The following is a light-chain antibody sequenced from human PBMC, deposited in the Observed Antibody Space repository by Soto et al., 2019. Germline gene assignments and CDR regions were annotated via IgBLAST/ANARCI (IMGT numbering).Light chain of an antibody. V-gene: IGKV1-5*01. CDR1: QSISSW. J-gene: IGKJ1*01. CDR2: DAS. Sequence: DIQMTQSPSTLSASVGDRVTITCRASQSISSWLAWYQQKPGKAPKLLIYDASSLESGVPSRFSVSGSGTEFTLTISILQPDDFATYYCKQYNSYSWTFGQGNKVESK. CDR3: KQYNSYSWT.